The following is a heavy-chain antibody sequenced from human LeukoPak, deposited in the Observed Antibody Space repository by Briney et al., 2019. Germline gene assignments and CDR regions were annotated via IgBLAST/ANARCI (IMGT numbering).Heavy chain of an antibody. V-gene: IGHV4-34*01. CDR3: ARGGGDSSSWYRNFDY. Sequence: PSETLSLTCAVYGGSFSGYYWSWIRQPPGKGLEWIGEINHSGSTNYNPSLKSRVTISVDTSKNQFSLKLSSVTAADTAVYYCARGGGDSSSWYRNFDYWGQGTLVTVSS. CDR2: INHSGST. J-gene: IGHJ4*02. CDR1: GGSFSGYY. D-gene: IGHD6-13*01.